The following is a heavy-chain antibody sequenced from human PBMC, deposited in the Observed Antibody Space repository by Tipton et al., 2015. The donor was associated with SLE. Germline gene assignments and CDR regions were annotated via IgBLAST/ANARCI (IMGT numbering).Heavy chain of an antibody. J-gene: IGHJ6*02. Sequence: QLVQSGAEVKKPGASVKVSCKASGYTFTSYGISWVRQAPGQGLEWMGRIIPILGIANYAQKFQGRVTMTTDTSTSTAYMELRSLRSDDTAVYYCARLIRSGGMDVWGQGTTVTVSS. CDR2: IIPILGIA. V-gene: IGHV1-18*01. D-gene: IGHD3-22*01. CDR1: GYTFTSYG. CDR3: ARLIRSGGMDV.